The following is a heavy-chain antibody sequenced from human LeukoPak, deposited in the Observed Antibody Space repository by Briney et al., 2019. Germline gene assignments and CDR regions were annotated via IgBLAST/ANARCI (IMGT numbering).Heavy chain of an antibody. Sequence: SETLFLTCAVYGGSFSGYYWSWIRQPPGKGLEWIGEINHSGSTNYNPSLKSRVTISVDTSKNQFSLKLSSVTAADTAVYYCATWAAGPMVRGVTAKFYYMDVWGKGTTVTVSS. J-gene: IGHJ6*03. CDR3: ATWAAGPMVRGVTAKFYYMDV. CDR1: GGSFSGYY. D-gene: IGHD3-10*01. CDR2: INHSGST. V-gene: IGHV4-34*01.